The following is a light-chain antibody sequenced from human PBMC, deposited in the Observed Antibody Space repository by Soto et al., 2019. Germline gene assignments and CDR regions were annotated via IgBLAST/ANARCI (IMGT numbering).Light chain of an antibody. CDR1: SSDIGAYNY. CDR3: TSYTGSNTLEA. V-gene: IGLV2-14*03. CDR2: DVN. Sequence: QSALTQPASVSGSPGQSITISCTGTSSDIGAYNYVSWYRQHPGKAPQLLIYDVNNRPSGVSHRFSGSKSGNTASLTISGLQSEDEADYFCTSYTGSNTLEAFGPGTKLTVL. J-gene: IGLJ1*01.